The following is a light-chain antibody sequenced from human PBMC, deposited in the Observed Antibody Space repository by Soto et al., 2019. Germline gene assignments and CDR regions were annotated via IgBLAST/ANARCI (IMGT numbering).Light chain of an antibody. CDR1: SGEVGTFHL. Sequence: QSVLTQPAPVAGSPGQTIRISWTRGSGEVGTFHLVSWSQQPPGKAPILIIYECSMRPSGVSTRFSCSQSGNSASLPISGLQAEDEADYYCCSYAGSSTPGYVFGTGTKVIVL. J-gene: IGLJ1*01. CDR2: ECS. CDR3: CSYAGSSTPGYV. V-gene: IGLV2-23*01.